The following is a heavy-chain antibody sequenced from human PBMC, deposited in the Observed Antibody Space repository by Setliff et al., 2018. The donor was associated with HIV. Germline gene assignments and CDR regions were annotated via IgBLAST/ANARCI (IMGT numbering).Heavy chain of an antibody. Sequence: SVKVSCKASGKTLSVHPISWVRQAPGRGLEWMGGIIPIFGTANYAQKFQGRVTITTDESTSTAYMELSSLRSEDTAVYYCARAPYSSSWGLDYWGQGTLVTVSS. CDR2: IIPIFGTA. J-gene: IGHJ4*02. V-gene: IGHV1-69*05. D-gene: IGHD6-13*01. CDR3: ARAPYSSSWGLDY. CDR1: GKTLSVHP.